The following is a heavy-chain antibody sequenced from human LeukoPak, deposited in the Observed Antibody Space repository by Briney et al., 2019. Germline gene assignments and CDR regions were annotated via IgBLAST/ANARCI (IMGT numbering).Heavy chain of an antibody. CDR3: TKEWDYMDV. CDR2: ISSSGSTI. CDR1: GFTFSSYE. V-gene: IGHV3-48*03. Sequence: GGSLRLSCAASGFTFSSYEMNWVRQAPGKGLEWVSYISSSGSTIYYADSVKGRFTISRDNAKNSLYLQMNSLRAEDTAVYYCTKEWDYMDVWGKGTTVTVSS. J-gene: IGHJ6*03. D-gene: IGHD2-8*01.